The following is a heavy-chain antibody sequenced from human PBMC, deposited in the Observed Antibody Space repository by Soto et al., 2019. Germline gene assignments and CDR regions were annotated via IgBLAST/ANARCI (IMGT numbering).Heavy chain of an antibody. J-gene: IGHJ4*02. CDR2: IYYSGST. CDR3: ARSSPHSGYYASCDY. CDR1: GGSISSSSYY. V-gene: IGHV4-39*01. Sequence: ETLSLTCTVSGGSISSSSYYWGWIRQPPGKGLEWIGSIYYSGSTYYNPSLKSRVTISVDTSKNQFSLKLSSVTAADTAVYYCARSSPHSGYYASCDYWGQGTLVTVSS. D-gene: IGHD3-22*01.